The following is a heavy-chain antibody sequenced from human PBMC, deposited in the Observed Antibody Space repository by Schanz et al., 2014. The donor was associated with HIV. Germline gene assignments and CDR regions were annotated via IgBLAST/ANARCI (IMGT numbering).Heavy chain of an antibody. CDR2: IWYDGSNK. CDR3: AKDPTYGDYGGDAFDI. J-gene: IGHJ3*02. Sequence: QVQLVESGGGVVQPGRSLRLSCAASGFTFSSYGMHWVRQAPGKGLEWVAVIWYDGSNKYYADSVKGRFTISRDNSKNTLYLQMNSLRAEDTAVYYCAKDPTYGDYGGDAFDIWGQGTMVTVSP. V-gene: IGHV3-30*18. CDR1: GFTFSSYG. D-gene: IGHD4-17*01.